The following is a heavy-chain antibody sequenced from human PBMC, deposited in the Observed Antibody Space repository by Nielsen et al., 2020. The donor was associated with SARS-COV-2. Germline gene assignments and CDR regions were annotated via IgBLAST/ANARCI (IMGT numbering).Heavy chain of an antibody. J-gene: IGHJ6*02. V-gene: IGHV3-13*01. Sequence: GESLKISCAASGFTFNNYDMHWVRQATGKGLEWVSAIGTGGDTFYPGSVKGRFTISRESAKNSLYLQMNSLRAGDTAVYYCARAGALSSSWYSMDFWGQGTTVTVSS. CDR1: GFTFNNYD. CDR3: ARAGALSSSWYSMDF. CDR2: IGTGGDT. D-gene: IGHD6-13*01.